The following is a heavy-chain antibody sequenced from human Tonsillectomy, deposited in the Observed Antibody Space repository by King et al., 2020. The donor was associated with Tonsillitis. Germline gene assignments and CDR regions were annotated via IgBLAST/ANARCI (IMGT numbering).Heavy chain of an antibody. Sequence: VQLVESGGGLVQPGGSLRLSCAASGFTFSSYWMHWVRQAPGKGLLWVSRINSDGSSTTYADSVKGRFTISRDNAKNTLYLQMNSLRAEDTAVYYCASCDFWGGDAFDIWGQGTMVTVSS. V-gene: IGHV3-74*01. CDR1: GFTFSSYW. CDR3: ASCDFWGGDAFDI. J-gene: IGHJ3*02. CDR2: INSDGSST. D-gene: IGHD3-3*01.